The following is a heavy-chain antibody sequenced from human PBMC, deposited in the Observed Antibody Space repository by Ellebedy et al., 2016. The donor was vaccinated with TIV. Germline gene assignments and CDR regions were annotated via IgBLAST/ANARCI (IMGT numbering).Heavy chain of an antibody. Sequence: ASVKVSCKASGYTFTSYYIHWVRQAPGHGLEWMGTINPSGGSTSYAQKFQGRVTMTRDTSTSTVYMELSSLRSEDTAMYYCARQRDNWNLDYWGQGTLVTVSS. CDR2: INPSGGST. V-gene: IGHV1-46*01. J-gene: IGHJ4*02. CDR3: ARQRDNWNLDY. D-gene: IGHD1-1*01. CDR1: GYTFTSYY.